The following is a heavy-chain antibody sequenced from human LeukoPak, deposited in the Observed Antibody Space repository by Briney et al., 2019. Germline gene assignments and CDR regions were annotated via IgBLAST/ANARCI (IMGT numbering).Heavy chain of an antibody. CDR3: AQNQWEFPA. J-gene: IGHJ5*02. Sequence: AGYLRLSCVASGFTFSSYATSWVRQAPGKGLEWFSGVSDRGGSTYYADSAQGRFTMSRDNSKNTLYLQMKSLTAEDTATYFCAQNQWEFPAWGQGTLVTVSS. D-gene: IGHD1-26*01. V-gene: IGHV3-23*01. CDR1: GFTFSSYA. CDR2: VSDRGGST.